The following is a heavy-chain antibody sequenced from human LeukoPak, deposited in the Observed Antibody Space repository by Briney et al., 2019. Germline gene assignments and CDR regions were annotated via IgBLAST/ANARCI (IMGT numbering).Heavy chain of an antibody. CDR3: ARGRRRYCSGGSCYNYDY. D-gene: IGHD2-15*01. CDR2: INHSGST. CDR1: GGSFSGYY. Sequence: PSETLPLTCAVYGGSFSGYYWSWLRQPPGKGLEWIGEINHSGSTNYNPSLKSRVTISVDTSKNQFSLKLSSVTAADTAVYYCARGRRRYCSGGSCYNYDYWGQGTLVTVSS. V-gene: IGHV4-34*01. J-gene: IGHJ4*02.